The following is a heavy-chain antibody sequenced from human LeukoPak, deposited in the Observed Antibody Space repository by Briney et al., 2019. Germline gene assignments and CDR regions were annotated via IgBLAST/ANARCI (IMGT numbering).Heavy chain of an antibody. CDR2: IIPIFGTA. CDR1: GGTFSSYA. Sequence: SVKVSCXASGGTFSSYAISWVRQAPGQGLEWKGRIIPIFGTANYAQKFQGRVTITTDESTSTAYMELSSLRSEDTAVYYCARDFQTNGVCCLIWFDPWGQGTLVTVSS. D-gene: IGHD2-8*01. CDR3: ARDFQTNGVCCLIWFDP. J-gene: IGHJ5*02. V-gene: IGHV1-69*05.